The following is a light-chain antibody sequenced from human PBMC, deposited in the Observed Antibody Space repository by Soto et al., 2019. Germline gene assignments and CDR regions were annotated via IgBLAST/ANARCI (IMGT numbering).Light chain of an antibody. Sequence: EIVLTQSPGTLSLSPGERATLSCRASQSVSNNYLAWYQQKPGQAPSLLIFGASNRAPDIPDRFSGSGSGTDFTLTISRLEPEDFAVYFCQQYGSSVKTFGQGTLLEIK. CDR3: QQYGSSVKT. V-gene: IGKV3-20*01. CDR1: QSVSNNY. J-gene: IGKJ5*01. CDR2: GAS.